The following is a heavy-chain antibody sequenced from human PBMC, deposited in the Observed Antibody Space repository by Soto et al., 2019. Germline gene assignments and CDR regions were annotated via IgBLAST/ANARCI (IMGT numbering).Heavy chain of an antibody. D-gene: IGHD6-6*01. CDR3: AREGYTSSSIHSFLES. CDR2: IIPFLGTT. V-gene: IGHV1-69*10. CDR1: GGTFSSYG. J-gene: IGHJ4*02. Sequence: SSVKVSCKASGGTFSSYGISWVRQAPGQGLEWMGRIIPFLGTTNYAQNFQDRLTVTADTSTDTAFMELSSLRSDDTAVYYCAREGYTSSSIHSFLESWGQGTRGTSPQ.